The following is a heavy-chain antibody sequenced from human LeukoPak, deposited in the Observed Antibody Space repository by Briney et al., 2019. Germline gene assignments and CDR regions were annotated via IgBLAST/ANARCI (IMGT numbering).Heavy chain of an antibody. CDR1: GFTFSSYA. J-gene: IGHJ4*02. D-gene: IGHD3-22*01. CDR3: AKAYRDSSGYYYDY. Sequence: GRSLRLSCAASGFTFSSYAMHWVRQAPGKGLEWVAVISYDGSNKYYADSVKGRFTISRDNSKNTLYLQMNSLRAEDTAVYYCAKAYRDSSGYYYDYWGQGTLVTVSS. V-gene: IGHV3-30-3*01. CDR2: ISYDGSNK.